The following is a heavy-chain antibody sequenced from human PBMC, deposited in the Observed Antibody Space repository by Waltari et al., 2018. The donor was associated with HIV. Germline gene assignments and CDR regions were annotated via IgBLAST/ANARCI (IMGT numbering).Heavy chain of an antibody. V-gene: IGHV3-30*18. D-gene: IGHD1-26*01. J-gene: IGHJ6*01. Sequence: QVQLVESGGGVVQPGKSLRLSCEVAGFRFTTYGMHWVRQAPGKGVECVAFISYDGSKKYSSDPVNGRFSISRDNSQNTLYLQMNSLRVDDTGDYYCAKYSGGTRCFSMDVWGEGTTV. CDR2: ISYDGSKK. CDR1: GFRFTTYG. CDR3: AKYSGGTRCFSMDV.